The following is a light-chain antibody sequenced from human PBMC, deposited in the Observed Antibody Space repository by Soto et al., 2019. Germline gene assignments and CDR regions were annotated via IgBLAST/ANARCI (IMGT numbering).Light chain of an antibody. CDR3: CSYALSSTYV. J-gene: IGLJ1*01. V-gene: IGLV2-23*01. Sequence: QSVLTQPASVSGSPGQSITISCTGTSGDVGSYNLVSWYQHHPGKAPKLMIYEGSKRPSGVSNRFSGSKSGSTASLTISGLQAEDEADYYCCSYALSSTYVFGTGTKLTVL. CDR2: EGS. CDR1: SGDVGSYNL.